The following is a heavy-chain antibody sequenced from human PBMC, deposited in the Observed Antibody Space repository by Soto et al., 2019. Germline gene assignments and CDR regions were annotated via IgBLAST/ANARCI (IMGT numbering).Heavy chain of an antibody. D-gene: IGHD6-13*01. CDR2: IWYDGSNK. J-gene: IGHJ4*02. CDR3: AGDLYSSSWLDY. V-gene: IGHV3-33*01. Sequence: GGSLRLSCAASGFTFSSYGMHWVRQAPGKGLEWVAVIWYDGSNKYYADSVKGRFTISRDNSKNTLYLQMNSLRAEDTAVYYCAGDLYSSSWLDYWGQGTLVTVSS. CDR1: GFTFSSYG.